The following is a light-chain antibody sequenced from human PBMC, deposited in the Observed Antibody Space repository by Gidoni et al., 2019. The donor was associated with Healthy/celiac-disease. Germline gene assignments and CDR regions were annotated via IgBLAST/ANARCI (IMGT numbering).Light chain of an antibody. CDR2: AAS. CDR3: QQSYSTPLT. CDR1: QHISSY. V-gene: IGKV1-39*01. Sequence: IQMTQSPPSLSASVGDSVTITCRASQHISSYLNWYQQKPGKAPKLLIYAASSLQSGVPARFSGSGSGTDFTLTISSLQPEDFATYYCQQSYSTPLTFGGGTKVEIK. J-gene: IGKJ4*01.